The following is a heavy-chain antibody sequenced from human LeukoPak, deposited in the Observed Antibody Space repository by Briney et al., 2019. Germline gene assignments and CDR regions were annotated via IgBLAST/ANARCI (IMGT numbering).Heavy chain of an antibody. CDR2: IRYDGSNQ. V-gene: IGHV3-30*02. CDR3: ASPYSSSWSNWFDP. CDR1: GFSFSSYG. J-gene: IGHJ5*02. D-gene: IGHD6-13*01. Sequence: GGSLRLSCAASGFSFSSYGMHWVRQAPGKGLEWVAFIRYDGSNQYYADSVKGRFSISRDNAKNSLYLQMNSLRAEDTAVYYCASPYSSSWSNWFDPWGQGTLVTVSS.